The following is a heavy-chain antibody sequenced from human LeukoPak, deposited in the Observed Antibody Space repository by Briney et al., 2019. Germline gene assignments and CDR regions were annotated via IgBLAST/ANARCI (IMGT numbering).Heavy chain of an antibody. CDR3: AASSGYYYFLFDI. CDR1: GGSFSGYY. V-gene: IGHV4-34*01. Sequence: SETLSLTCAVYGGSFSGYYWSWIRQPPGKGLEWIGEINHSGSTNYNPSLKSRVTISVDTSKNQFSLKLSSVTAADTAVYYCAASSGYYYFLFDIWGQGTMVTVSS. J-gene: IGHJ3*02. CDR2: INHSGST. D-gene: IGHD3-22*01.